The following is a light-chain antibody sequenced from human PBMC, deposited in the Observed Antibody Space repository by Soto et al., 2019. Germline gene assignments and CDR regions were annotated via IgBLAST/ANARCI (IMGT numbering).Light chain of an antibody. CDR1: QAISSW. CDR2: AAS. CDR3: QQANGFPIT. Sequence: GDRVTIPCRASQAISSWLAWYQQKPGKAPNLLIYAASNLQSGVPSRFSGSGSGTDFTHTISSLQTEDFATYYCQQANGFPITFGGGTKVEIK. V-gene: IGKV1-12*01. J-gene: IGKJ4*01.